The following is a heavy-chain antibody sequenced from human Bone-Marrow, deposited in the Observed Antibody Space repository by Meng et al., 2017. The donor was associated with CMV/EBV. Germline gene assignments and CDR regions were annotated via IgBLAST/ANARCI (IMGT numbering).Heavy chain of an antibody. Sequence: SETLSLTCAVYGESFSGYYWSWIRQPPGKGLEWIGEIDHNGRTNCNPSLKSRVVISVDTSKNQFSLKLSSVTAADTAVYYCARGQDWSESYPSWGQGTLVTVSS. D-gene: IGHD1-26*01. CDR2: IDHNGRT. CDR1: GESFSGYY. CDR3: ARGQDWSESYPS. J-gene: IGHJ4*02. V-gene: IGHV4-34*01.